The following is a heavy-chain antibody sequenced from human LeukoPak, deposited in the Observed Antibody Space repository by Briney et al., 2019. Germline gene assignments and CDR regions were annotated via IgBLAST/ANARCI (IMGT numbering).Heavy chain of an antibody. J-gene: IGHJ4*02. CDR1: GYSFTSYW. CDR3: ARHYCSGDSCYSFYYFDY. D-gene: IGHD2-15*01. V-gene: IGHV5-51*01. CDR2: IYPGDSDT. Sequence: GQPLKISCKGSGYSFTSYWIGWVRQMPGKGLEWMGIIYPGDSDTRYSPSFQGQVTISADKSISTAYLQWSSLKASDTAMYYCARHYCSGDSCYSFYYFDYWGQGTLVTVSS.